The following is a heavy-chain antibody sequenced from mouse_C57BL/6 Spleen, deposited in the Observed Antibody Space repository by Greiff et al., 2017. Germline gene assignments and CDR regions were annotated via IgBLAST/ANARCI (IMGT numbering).Heavy chain of an antibody. CDR3: ATTMVTTEGYAMDY. Sequence: QVQLQQSGAELARPGASVKLSCKASGYTFTSYGISWVKQRTGQGLEWIGEISPRSGNTYYNEKFKGKATLTADKSSSTAYMELRSLTSEDSAVYFCATTMVTTEGYAMDYWGQGTSVTVSS. J-gene: IGHJ4*01. CDR2: ISPRSGNT. V-gene: IGHV1-81*01. CDR1: GYTFTSYG. D-gene: IGHD2-2*01.